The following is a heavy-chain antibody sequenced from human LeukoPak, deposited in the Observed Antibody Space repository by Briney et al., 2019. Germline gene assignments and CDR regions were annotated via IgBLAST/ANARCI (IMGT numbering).Heavy chain of an antibody. J-gene: IGHJ3*02. V-gene: IGHV4-34*01. D-gene: IGHD3-22*01. CDR2: INHSGST. CDR1: GGSFSGYY. Sequence: SETLSLTCAVYGGSFSGYYWSWTRQPPGKGLEWIGEINHSGSTNYNPSLKSRVTISVDTSKNQFSLKLSSVTAADTAVYYCAGSYYYDSIGSDAFDIWGQGTMVTVSS. CDR3: AGSYYYDSIGSDAFDI.